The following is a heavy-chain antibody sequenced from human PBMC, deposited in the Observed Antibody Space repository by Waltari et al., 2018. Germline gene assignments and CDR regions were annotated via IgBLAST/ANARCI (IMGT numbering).Heavy chain of an antibody. CDR2: VDPEDGET. CDR1: GYTFTDYY. J-gene: IGHJ6*02. CDR3: ATGGVVPAAMRNYYYYGMDV. V-gene: IGHV1-69-2*01. D-gene: IGHD2-2*01. Sequence: EVQLVQSGAEVKKPGATVKISCKVSGYTFTDYYMHWVQQAPGKGLEWMGLVDPEDGETIYAEKFQGRVTITADTSTDTAYMELSSLRSEDTAVYYCATGGVVPAAMRNYYYYGMDVWGQGTTVTVSS.